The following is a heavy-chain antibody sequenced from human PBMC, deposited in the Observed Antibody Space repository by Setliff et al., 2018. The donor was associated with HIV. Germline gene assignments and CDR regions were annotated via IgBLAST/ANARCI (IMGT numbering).Heavy chain of an antibody. CDR1: GGSFSGYY. J-gene: IGHJ4*02. Sequence: PSETLSLTCAVYGGSFSGYYWSWIRQPPGKGLEWIGYIYYSGSTNYNPSLKSRVTLSVDTSKNQFSLKLTSVTAADTALYYCARDVMEYFGNYFDYWGQGALVTVSS. CDR2: IYYSGST. CDR3: ARDVMEYFGNYFDY. D-gene: IGHD3-3*01. V-gene: IGHV4-59*12.